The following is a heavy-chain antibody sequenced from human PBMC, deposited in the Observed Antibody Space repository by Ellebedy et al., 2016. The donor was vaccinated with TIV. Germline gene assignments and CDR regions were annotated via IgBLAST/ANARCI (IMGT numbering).Heavy chain of an antibody. V-gene: IGHV4-39*01. J-gene: IGHJ4*02. CDR2: IYYGGGA. D-gene: IGHD5-12*01. CDR1: GGSMSGTSYY. Sequence: SETLSLXXSVSGGSMSGTSYYWGWIRQPPGKGLEWIGSIYYGGGAYNNPSLENRVTLSVDTSKNQFSLNLTSVTAADTAVYYCTAYDSDDWGQGTLVTVSS. CDR3: TAYDSDD.